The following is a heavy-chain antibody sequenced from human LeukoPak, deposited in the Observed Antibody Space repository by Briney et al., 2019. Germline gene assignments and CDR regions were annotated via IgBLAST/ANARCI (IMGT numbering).Heavy chain of an antibody. CDR3: ARSPLYCSGGSCYLGY. D-gene: IGHD2-15*01. V-gene: IGHV1-2*06. Sequence: GASVKVSCKTSGYTFTGYHMHWVRQAPGQGLEWMGRINPNSGDTNYAQRFQGRVTMTRDTSISTAYMELSRLTSDDTAMYYCARSPLYCSGGSCYLGYWGQGTLVTVSS. CDR2: INPNSGDT. CDR1: GYTFTGYH. J-gene: IGHJ4*02.